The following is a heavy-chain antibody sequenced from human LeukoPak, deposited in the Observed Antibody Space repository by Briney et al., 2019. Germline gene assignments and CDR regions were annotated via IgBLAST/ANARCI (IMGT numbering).Heavy chain of an antibody. J-gene: IGHJ4*02. V-gene: IGHV3-7*01. CDR2: IKQDGSEK. CDR1: GFTFSSYW. CDR3: ARANFGIAAAGQPTYYFDY. D-gene: IGHD6-13*01. Sequence: GGSLRLSCAASGFTFSSYWMSWVRQAPGKGLEWVANIKQDGSEKYYVDSVKGRFTISRDNAKNSLYLQMNSLRAEDTAVYYCARANFGIAAAGQPTYYFDYWGQGTLVTVSS.